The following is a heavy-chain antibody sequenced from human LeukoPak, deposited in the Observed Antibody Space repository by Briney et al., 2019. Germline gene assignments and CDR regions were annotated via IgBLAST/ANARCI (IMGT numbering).Heavy chain of an antibody. Sequence: GGSLRLSCAASGFTFSSYAMSWVRQAPGKGLEWVAAISGSGGSTYYADSVKGRFTISRDNSENTLYLQMNSLRAEDTAVYYCAKDRESIWYPPFDYWGQGTLVTVSS. V-gene: IGHV3-23*01. J-gene: IGHJ4*02. CDR2: ISGSGGST. CDR1: GFTFSSYA. D-gene: IGHD6-13*01. CDR3: AKDRESIWYPPFDY.